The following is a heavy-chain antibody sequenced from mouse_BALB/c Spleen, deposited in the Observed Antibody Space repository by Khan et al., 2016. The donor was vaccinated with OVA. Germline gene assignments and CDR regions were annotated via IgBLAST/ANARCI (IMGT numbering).Heavy chain of an antibody. V-gene: IGHV1-4*01. CDR2: INPSNGYT. Sequence: QVQLKQSGAELARPGTSVKMSCKASGYTFTSYTIHWIKKRPGQGLEWIGYINPSNGYTNYNQKFKDKATLTTDKSSTTAYPRLSSLTSDDSAVYNRGRDGAYHRNDGWFAYWGQGTLVTVSA. J-gene: IGHJ3*01. CDR1: GYTFTSYT. D-gene: IGHD2-14*01. CDR3: GRDGAYHRNDGWFAY.